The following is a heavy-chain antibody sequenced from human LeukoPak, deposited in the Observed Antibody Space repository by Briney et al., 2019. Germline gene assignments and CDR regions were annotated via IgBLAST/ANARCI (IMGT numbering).Heavy chain of an antibody. J-gene: IGHJ3*01. D-gene: IGHD3-22*01. CDR3: ARRPRDTSGYYLGAFHD. V-gene: IGHV3-23*01. Sequence: GGSLRLSCAASGFTFTNYAMTWVRQAPGKGLEWVSVIGASGADTYYSDSVKGRFTVSRDNSQNTLFLHMSSLRAEDTGVYFCARRPRDTSGYYLGAFHDWGQGTTVTVSS. CDR2: IGASGADT. CDR1: GFTFTNYA.